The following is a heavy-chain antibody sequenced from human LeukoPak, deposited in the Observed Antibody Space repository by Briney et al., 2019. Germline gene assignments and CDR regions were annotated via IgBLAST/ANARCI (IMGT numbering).Heavy chain of an antibody. CDR2: ISYDGSNK. CDR3: AKDTTYYYDSSGKEI. J-gene: IGHJ4*02. D-gene: IGHD3-22*01. Sequence: PGRSLRLSCAASGFTFSSYGMHWVRQAPGKGLEWVAVISYDGSNKYYADSVKGRFTISRDNSKNTLYLQMNSLRAEDTAVYYCAKDTTYYYDSSGKEIWGQGTLVTVSS. V-gene: IGHV3-30*18. CDR1: GFTFSSYG.